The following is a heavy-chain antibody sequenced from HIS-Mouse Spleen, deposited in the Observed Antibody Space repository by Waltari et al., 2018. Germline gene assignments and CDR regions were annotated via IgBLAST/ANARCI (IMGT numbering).Heavy chain of an antibody. Sequence: QVQLVESGGGVVQPGRSLRLSCSASGFTFISSGLHWVRQAPGKGLEWVAVISYDGSNKYYADSVKGRFTISRDNSKNTLYLQMNSLRAEDTAVYYCAKEGLIVGATNWFDPWGQGTLVTVSS. CDR1: GFTFISSG. D-gene: IGHD1-26*01. CDR3: AKEGLIVGATNWFDP. V-gene: IGHV3-30*18. J-gene: IGHJ5*02. CDR2: ISYDGSNK.